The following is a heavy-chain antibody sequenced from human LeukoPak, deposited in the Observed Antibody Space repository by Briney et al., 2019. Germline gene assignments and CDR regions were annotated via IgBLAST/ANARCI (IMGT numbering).Heavy chain of an antibody. CDR2: IYYSGST. V-gene: IGHV4-59*01. CDR3: ARDRRFGRQLVFYFDY. J-gene: IGHJ4*02. D-gene: IGHD6-6*01. Sequence: SETLSLTCTVSGGSISSYYWSWIRQPPGKGLEWIGHIYYSGSTNYNPSLKSRVTISVDTSKNQFSLKLRSVTAADTAVYYCARDRRFGRQLVFYFDYWGQGTLVTVSS. CDR1: GGSISSYY.